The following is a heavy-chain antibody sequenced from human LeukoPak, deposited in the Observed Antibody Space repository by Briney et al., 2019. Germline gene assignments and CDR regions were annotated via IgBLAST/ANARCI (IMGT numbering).Heavy chain of an antibody. Sequence: ASVKVSCKASGYTFTGYYMHWVRQAPGQGLEWMGWIDPNSGGTNYAQKFQGRVTMTRDTSISTAYMELSRLRSDDTAVYCCARRGDYDPYYFDYWGQGTLVTVSS. V-gene: IGHV1-2*02. CDR1: GYTFTGYY. CDR2: IDPNSGGT. J-gene: IGHJ4*02. CDR3: ARRGDYDPYYFDY. D-gene: IGHD4-17*01.